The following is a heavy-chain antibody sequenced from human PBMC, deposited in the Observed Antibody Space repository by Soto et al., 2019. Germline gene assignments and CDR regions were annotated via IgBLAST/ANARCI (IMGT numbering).Heavy chain of an antibody. CDR2: INHSGST. CDR3: ARVTGLPAAFDY. V-gene: IGHV4-34*01. CDR1: GGSFSGYY. Sequence: PSETLSLTCAVYGGSFSGYYWSWIRQPPGKGLEWIGEINHSGSTNYNPSLKSRVTISVDTSKNQFSLKLSSVTAADTAVYYCARVTGLPAAFDYWGQGTLVTVSS. D-gene: IGHD2-2*01. J-gene: IGHJ4*02.